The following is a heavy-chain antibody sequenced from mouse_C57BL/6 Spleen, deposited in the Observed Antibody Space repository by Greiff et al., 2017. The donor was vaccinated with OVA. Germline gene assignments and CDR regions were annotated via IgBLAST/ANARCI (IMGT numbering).Heavy chain of an antibody. D-gene: IGHD4-1*01. CDR2: INPNNGGT. V-gene: IGHV1-26*01. J-gene: IGHJ2*01. CDR3: ARSWDEDFDY. Sequence: VQLQQSGPELVKPGASVKISCKASGYTFTDYYMNWVKQSHGKSLEWIGDINPNNGGTSYNQKFKGKATLTVDKSSSTAYMELRSLTSEDSAVYYCARSWDEDFDYWGQGTTLTVSS. CDR1: GYTFTDYY.